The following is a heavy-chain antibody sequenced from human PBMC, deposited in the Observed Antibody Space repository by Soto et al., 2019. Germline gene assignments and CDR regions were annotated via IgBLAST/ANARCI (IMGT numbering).Heavy chain of an antibody. J-gene: IGHJ6*02. Sequence: GGSLRLACAASGFTFSSYGMHWVRQAPGKGLEWVAVISYGGSNKYYADSVKGRFTISRDNSKNTLYLQMNSLRAEDTAVYYCAKDPGSLEVPAALGMDVWGQGT. D-gene: IGHD2-2*01. CDR2: ISYGGSNK. CDR1: GFTFSSYG. CDR3: AKDPGSLEVPAALGMDV. V-gene: IGHV3-30*18.